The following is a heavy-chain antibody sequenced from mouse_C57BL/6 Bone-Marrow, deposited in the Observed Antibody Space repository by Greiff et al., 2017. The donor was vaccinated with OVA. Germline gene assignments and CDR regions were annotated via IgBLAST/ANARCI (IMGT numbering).Heavy chain of an antibody. V-gene: IGHV5-6*01. Sequence: EVMLVESGGDLVKPGGSLKLSCAASGFTFSSYGMSWVRQTPDKRLEWVATISSGGSYTYYPDSVKGRFTISRDNAKNTLYLQMSSLKSEDTAMYYGARHDYSYYYAMDYWGQGTSVTVSS. J-gene: IGHJ4*01. D-gene: IGHD2-4*01. CDR1: GFTFSSYG. CDR3: ARHDYSYYYAMDY. CDR2: ISSGGSYT.